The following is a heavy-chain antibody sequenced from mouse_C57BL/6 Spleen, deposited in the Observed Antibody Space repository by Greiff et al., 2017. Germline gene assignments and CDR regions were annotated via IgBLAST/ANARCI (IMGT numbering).Heavy chain of an antibody. V-gene: IGHV5-4*01. CDR1: GFTFSSYA. CDR2: ISDGGSYT. CDR3: ARDPGGTAY. Sequence: EVHLVESGGGLVKPGGSLKLSCAASGFTFSSYAMSWVRQTPEKRLEWVATISDGGSYTYYPDNVKGRFTISRDNAKNNLYLQMSHLKSEDTAMYYCARDPGGTAYRGPGTLVTVSA. J-gene: IGHJ3*01. D-gene: IGHD4-1*01.